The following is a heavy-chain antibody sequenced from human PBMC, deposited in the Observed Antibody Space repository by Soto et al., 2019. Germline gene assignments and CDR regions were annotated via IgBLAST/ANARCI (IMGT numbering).Heavy chain of an antibody. V-gene: IGHV3-15*01. CDR1: GITFSNAW. J-gene: IGHJ4*02. D-gene: IGHD2-2*01. CDR3: ATGRTEGPSMPGY. CDR2: IKSKSDGGTT. Sequence: EVQLVESGGGLVKPGESLRLSCVVSGITFSNAWMTWVRQAPGKGLEWLGRIKSKSDGGTTDYAAPVKGRFTISRDDSKDTVYLQMNNLKTEDTAVYYCATGRTEGPSMPGYWGQGTPVTVSS.